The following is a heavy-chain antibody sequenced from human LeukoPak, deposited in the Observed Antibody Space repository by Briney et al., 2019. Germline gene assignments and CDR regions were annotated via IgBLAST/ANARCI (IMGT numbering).Heavy chain of an antibody. V-gene: IGHV1-2*02. CDR1: GYTFTSYD. CDR2: INPNSGGT. D-gene: IGHD3-10*01. J-gene: IGHJ4*02. CDR3: ASGYGDFSFDY. Sequence: ASVKVSCKASGYTFTSYDINWVRQAPGQGLEWMGWINPNSGGTNYAQKFQGRVTMTRDTSISTAYMELSRLRSDDTAVYYCASGYGDFSFDYWGQGTLVTVSS.